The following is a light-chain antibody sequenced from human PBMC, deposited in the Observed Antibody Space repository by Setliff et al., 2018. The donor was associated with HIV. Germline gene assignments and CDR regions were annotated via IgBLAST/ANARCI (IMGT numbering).Light chain of an antibody. CDR3: CSYAGKFTWV. J-gene: IGLJ3*02. V-gene: IGLV2-11*01. Sequence: QSALTQPRSVSGSPGQSVTISCTGTGSDVGDYNHVSWYQQHPGKAPKLIIYDANKRPSGVPDRFSASKSGNTASLTISGLQAEDEADYYCSYAGKFTWVLGGGTKVTVL. CDR1: GSDVGDYNH. CDR2: DAN.